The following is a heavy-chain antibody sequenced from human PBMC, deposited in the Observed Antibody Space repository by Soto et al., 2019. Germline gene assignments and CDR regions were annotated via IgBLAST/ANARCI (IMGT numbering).Heavy chain of an antibody. Sequence: GGSLRLSCAASGFTFSSYAMHWVRQAPGKGLEWVSGISDSGATTYYADSVRGRFTISRDNSKNTLYLQMKSLRAEDSASYYCAKEDTSSGSLDYWGQGALVTVSS. J-gene: IGHJ4*02. V-gene: IGHV3-23*01. CDR1: GFTFSSYA. CDR3: AKEDTSSGSLDY. D-gene: IGHD6-19*01. CDR2: ISDSGATT.